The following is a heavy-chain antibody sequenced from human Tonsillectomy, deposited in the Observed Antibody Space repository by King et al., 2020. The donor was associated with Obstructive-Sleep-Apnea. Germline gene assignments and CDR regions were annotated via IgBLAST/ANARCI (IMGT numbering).Heavy chain of an antibody. CDR3: ARVREYTYGGGFWD. J-gene: IGHJ4*02. CDR2: IIPTLGRT. Sequence: QLVESGAEVKKPASSVKVSCKASGGTFRSFAINWVRQAPGQGLEWMGGIIPTLGRTDYAQKFQGRVTITADQATTTIYLELGRLRSDDTAVYYCARVREYTYGGGFWDWGQGTLVTVSS. D-gene: IGHD5-18*01. V-gene: IGHV1-69*01. CDR1: GGTFRSFA.